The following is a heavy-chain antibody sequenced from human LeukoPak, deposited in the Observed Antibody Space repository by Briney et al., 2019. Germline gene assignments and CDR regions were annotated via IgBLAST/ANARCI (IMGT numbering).Heavy chain of an antibody. Sequence: SETLSLTCAVYGGSFSGYYWSWIRQHPGKGLEWIGYIYYSGSTYYNPSLKSRVTISVDTSKNQFSLKLSSVTAADTAVYYCARDAYDSSGYRLDIWGQGTMVTVSS. D-gene: IGHD3-22*01. J-gene: IGHJ3*02. CDR2: IYYSGST. CDR1: GGSFSGYY. V-gene: IGHV4-31*11. CDR3: ARDAYDSSGYRLDI.